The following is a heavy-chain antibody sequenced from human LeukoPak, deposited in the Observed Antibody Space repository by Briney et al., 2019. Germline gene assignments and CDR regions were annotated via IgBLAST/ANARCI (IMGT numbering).Heavy chain of an antibody. CDR1: GFTFDDYG. J-gene: IGHJ4*02. V-gene: IGHV3-20*04. CDR2: INWNGGST. CDR3: ARGLRFLEWLSGFDY. D-gene: IGHD3-3*01. Sequence: PGGSLRLSCAASGFTFDDYGMSRVRQAPGKGLEWVSGINWNGGSTGYADSVKGRFTISRDNAKNSLYLQMKSLRAEDTALYYCARGLRFLEWLSGFDYWGQGTLVTVSS.